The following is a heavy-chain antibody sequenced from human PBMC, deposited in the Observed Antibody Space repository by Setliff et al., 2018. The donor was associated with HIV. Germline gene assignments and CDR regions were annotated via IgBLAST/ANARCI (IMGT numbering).Heavy chain of an antibody. V-gene: IGHV4-34*01. CDR3: ARKKTGQFGAFNM. Sequence: SETLSLTCAVYGGSFSGYYWNWIRQPPGKGLEWIGEINHSGSTKFNPSLKSRVTISVDTSKNQFSLKMTSVTAADTAVYYCARKKTGQFGAFNMWGRGTLVTVSS. CDR2: INHSGST. CDR1: GGSFSGYY. D-gene: IGHD7-27*01. J-gene: IGHJ3*02.